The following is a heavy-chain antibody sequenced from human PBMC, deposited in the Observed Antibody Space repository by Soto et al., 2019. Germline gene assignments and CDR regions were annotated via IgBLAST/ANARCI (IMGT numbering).Heavy chain of an antibody. CDR2: IYYDGSKE. J-gene: IGHJ2*01. V-gene: IGHV3-33*01. Sequence: QVQLVESGGGVVQPGRSLRLSCAASGFIFRNYGMHWVRQGPGKGLEWVAVIYYDGSKEYYADSVKGRFTISRDNSKNTMSLQMNSLRAEDTAVYYCARDQKSRYFDLWGRGTLVTVSS. CDR1: GFIFRNYG. CDR3: ARDQKSRYFDL.